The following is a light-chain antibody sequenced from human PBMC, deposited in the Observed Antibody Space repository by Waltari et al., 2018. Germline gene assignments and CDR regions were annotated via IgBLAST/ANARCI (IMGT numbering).Light chain of an antibody. J-gene: IGKJ2*01. V-gene: IGKV3-11*01. CDR2: DTS. CDR3: QQRSHWPMYT. Sequence: EIVLTQSPATLSLSPGDRATLSCRASESIASPLVWYQQQPGQPPSILIYDTSNRAAGIPARFSGSGSGTDFSLTISSLEPEDFVVYYCQQRSHWPMYTFGQGTKLEIK. CDR1: ESIASP.